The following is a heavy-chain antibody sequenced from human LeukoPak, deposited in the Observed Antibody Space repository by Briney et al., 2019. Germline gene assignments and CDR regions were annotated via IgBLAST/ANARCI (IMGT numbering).Heavy chain of an antibody. CDR3: ARWRQSSTWYWLDP. CDR1: GFTFSRSA. D-gene: IGHD6-13*01. Sequence: GGSLRLSCAASGFTFSRSAMTWVRQTPGKGLDWVSSISSSGNTYYADSVKGRFTISRDNAKNSLYLQMNSLRVEETAMYYCARWRQSSTWYWLDPWGQGTPVTVSP. J-gene: IGHJ5*02. V-gene: IGHV3-23*01. CDR2: ISSSGNT.